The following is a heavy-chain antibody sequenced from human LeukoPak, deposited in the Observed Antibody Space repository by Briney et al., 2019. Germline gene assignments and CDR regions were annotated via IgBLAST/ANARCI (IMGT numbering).Heavy chain of an antibody. CDR1: GFTFSSYW. CDR2: IKQDGSEK. J-gene: IGHJ5*02. Sequence: GGSLRLSCAASGFTFSSYWMGWVRQAPGMGLEWVATIKQDGSEKYYLDSVKGRFTISRDNAKNSLFLQMNSLRAEDTAVYYCAGARGWEFSSWCQGTLVTVSS. D-gene: IGHD1-26*01. V-gene: IGHV3-7*01. CDR3: AGARGWEFSS.